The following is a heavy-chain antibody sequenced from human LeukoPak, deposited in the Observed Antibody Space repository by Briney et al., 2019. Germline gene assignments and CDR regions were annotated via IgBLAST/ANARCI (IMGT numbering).Heavy chain of an antibody. CDR2: IIPIFGTA. D-gene: IGHD6-19*01. CDR3: ARDGIAVAGTWGDY. V-gene: IGHV1-69*06. J-gene: IGHJ4*02. CDR1: GGTFSSYA. Sequence: ASVKVSCKASGGTFSSYAISWVRQAPGQGLGWMGGIIPIFGTANYAQKFQGRVTITADKSTSTAYMELSSLRSEDTAVYYCARDGIAVAGTWGDYWGQGTLVTVSS.